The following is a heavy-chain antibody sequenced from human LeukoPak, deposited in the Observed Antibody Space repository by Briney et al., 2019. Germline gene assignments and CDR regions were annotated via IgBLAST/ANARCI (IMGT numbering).Heavy chain of an antibody. CDR1: GYTFTDYY. CDR2: INPKSGGT. V-gene: IGHV1-2*02. J-gene: IGHJ4*02. Sequence: ASVKVSCKASGYTFTDYYLHWVRQAPGQGLEWMGWINPKSGGTNYAQKFQGRVTMTRDTSISTAYMELSRLRSDDTAVYYCARDRGGYNYNYFDYWGQGTLVTVSS. CDR3: ARDRGGYNYNYFDY. D-gene: IGHD5-24*01.